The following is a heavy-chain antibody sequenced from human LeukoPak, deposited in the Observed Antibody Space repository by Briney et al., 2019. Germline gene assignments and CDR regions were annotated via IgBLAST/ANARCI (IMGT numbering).Heavy chain of an antibody. CDR2: ISSSGSII. CDR1: GFTFSTYS. J-gene: IGHJ5*02. CDR3: ARAVWFGGGWFDP. V-gene: IGHV3-48*01. D-gene: IGHD3-10*01. Sequence: GGSLRLSCTASGFTFSTYSMNWVRQAPGKGLEWLSYISSSGSIIYYADSVKGRFTISRDNAKNSLYLQMNSLRAEDTAVYYCARAVWFGGGWFDPWGQGTLVTVSS.